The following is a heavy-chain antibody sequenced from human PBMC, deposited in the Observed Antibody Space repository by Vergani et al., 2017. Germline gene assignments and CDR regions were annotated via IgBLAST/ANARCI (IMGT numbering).Heavy chain of an antibody. CDR3: AKGEYYFDY. CDR2: IYSGGSST. Sequence: EVQLLESGGGLVQPGGSLRLSCAASGFTFSSYDMSWVRQAPGKGLEWVSVIYSGGSSTYYADSVKGRFTISRDNSKNTLYLQMNSLRAEDTAVYYCAKGEYYFDYWGQGTLVTVSS. CDR1: GFTFSSYD. V-gene: IGHV3-23*03. J-gene: IGHJ4*02. D-gene: IGHD3-16*01.